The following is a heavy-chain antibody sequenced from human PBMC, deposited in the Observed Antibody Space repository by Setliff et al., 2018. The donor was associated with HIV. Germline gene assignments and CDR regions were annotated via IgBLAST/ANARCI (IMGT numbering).Heavy chain of an antibody. V-gene: IGHV3-21*06. J-gene: IGHJ6*03. CDR3: ARDSLLEWSRYGYKDV. CDR1: GFTFSDYS. CDR2: ISGTSYI. Sequence: PGGSLRLSCAASGFTFSDYSMTWVRQVPGRGLEWVSSISGTSYIYYADSVKGRFTVSRDNAKNSLYLHTNSLGAEDTAVYYCARDSLLEWSRYGYKDVWGKGTAVTVSS. D-gene: IGHD3-3*01.